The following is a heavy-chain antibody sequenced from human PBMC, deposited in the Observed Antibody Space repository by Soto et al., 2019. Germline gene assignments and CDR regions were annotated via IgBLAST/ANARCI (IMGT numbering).Heavy chain of an antibody. V-gene: IGHV1-69*01. CDR3: ANGIAGLGGSSGWTDFAFDV. CDR2: IVPLRGTK. D-gene: IGHD6-19*01. Sequence: QVQLVQYGAAVRKPGSSVKVSCKASGGTFTKYAITWVRQAPRQGIGWIGGIVPLRGTKNYAQKFRGRVTISADEATGTAYLELSSLRSEDTAVYYCANGIAGLGGSSGWTDFAFDVWGQGTVVIVSS. J-gene: IGHJ3*01. CDR1: GGTFTKYA.